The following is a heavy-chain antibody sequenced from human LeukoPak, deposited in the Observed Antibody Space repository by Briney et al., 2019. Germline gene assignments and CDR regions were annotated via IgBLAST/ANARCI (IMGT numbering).Heavy chain of an antibody. J-gene: IGHJ4*02. CDR1: GFHFSAYD. CDR2: FGHSGTI. V-gene: IGHV3-69-1*01. D-gene: IGHD4-17*01. CDR3: AGNGDYPY. Sequence: GGSLRLSCAASGFHFSAYDMHWVRQAPGEGLEWVAYFGHSGTIYYADSVRGRFTISRDNAKNSRHLQMNSLRADDTAVYYCAGNGDYPYWGQGTPVTVSS.